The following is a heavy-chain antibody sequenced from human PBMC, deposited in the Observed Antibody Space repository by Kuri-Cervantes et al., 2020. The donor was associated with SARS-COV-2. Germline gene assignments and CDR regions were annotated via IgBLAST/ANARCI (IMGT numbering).Heavy chain of an antibody. Sequence: GESLKISCAASGFTFSSYSMNWVRQAPGKGLEWVSSISSSSSTIYYADSVKGRFTISRDNAKNSLYLQMNSLRDEDTAVYYCASWRNFDYGDYANYYYYGMDVWGQGTTVTVSS. CDR1: GFTFSSYS. J-gene: IGHJ6*02. D-gene: IGHD4-17*01. CDR3: ASWRNFDYGDYANYYYYGMDV. V-gene: IGHV3-48*02. CDR2: ISSSSSTI.